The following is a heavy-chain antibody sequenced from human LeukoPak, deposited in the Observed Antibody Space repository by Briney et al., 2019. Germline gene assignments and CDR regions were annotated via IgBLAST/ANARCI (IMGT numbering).Heavy chain of an antibody. CDR1: GSSIGAYS. Sequence: SETLSLTCTVSGSSIGAYSWSWIRQPPGKGLEWIGYIYTTGSTHHNPSLKSRVTTSLDRSKNQFSLRLTYVTAADAAVFYCARHRAEMATITDDAFDMWGRGTMVTVSS. CDR2: IYTTGST. D-gene: IGHD5-24*01. J-gene: IGHJ3*02. CDR3: ARHRAEMATITDDAFDM. V-gene: IGHV4-4*09.